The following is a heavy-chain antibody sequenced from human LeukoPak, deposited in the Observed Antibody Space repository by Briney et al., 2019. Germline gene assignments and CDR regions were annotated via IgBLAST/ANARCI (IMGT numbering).Heavy chain of an antibody. CDR2: VSTYNGDT. CDR3: ARAENMALYFLY. CDR1: GYTFTDFG. D-gene: IGHD1-14*01. J-gene: IGHJ1*01. Sequence: GASVKVSCKASGYTFTDFGFIWVRQAPGQGLEWMGWVSTYNGDTDYAKKFQDRVTMTTESSTQTTFMELRNLRSDDTAVYYCARAENMALYFLYWGQGTLVSVSS. V-gene: IGHV1-18*01.